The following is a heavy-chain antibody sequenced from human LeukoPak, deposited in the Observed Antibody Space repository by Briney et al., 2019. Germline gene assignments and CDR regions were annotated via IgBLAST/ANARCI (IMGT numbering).Heavy chain of an antibody. J-gene: IGHJ5*02. CDR3: ARARYDILTGYSPVGRFDP. Sequence: ASVKVSCKASGYTFTNYGISWVRQAPGQGLEWMGWICAYNGNTNYAHQLQGRVTMTTDTSTSTAYMELRSLRSDDTAVYYCARARYDILTGYSPVGRFDPWGQGTLVTVSS. CDR2: ICAYNGNT. V-gene: IGHV1-18*01. D-gene: IGHD3-9*01. CDR1: GYTFTNYG.